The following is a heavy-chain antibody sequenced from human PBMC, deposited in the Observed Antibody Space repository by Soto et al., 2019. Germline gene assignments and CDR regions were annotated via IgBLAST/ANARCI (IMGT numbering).Heavy chain of an antibody. Sequence: PGGSLRLSCAASGFTFSSYGMHWVRQAPGKGLEWVAVIWYDGSNKYYADSVKGRFTISRDNSKNTLYLQMNSLRAEDTAVYYCARGLSEDIAVAATWFDPWGQGTLVTVSS. CDR2: IWYDGSNK. J-gene: IGHJ5*02. V-gene: IGHV3-33*01. CDR1: GFTFSSYG. D-gene: IGHD6-19*01. CDR3: ARGLSEDIAVAATWFDP.